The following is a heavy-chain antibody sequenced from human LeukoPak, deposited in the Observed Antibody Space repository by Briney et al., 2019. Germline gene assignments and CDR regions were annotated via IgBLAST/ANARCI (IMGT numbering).Heavy chain of an antibody. V-gene: IGHV1-8*02. CDR3: ARAPRFGYSYGFDWFDP. Sequence: ASVKVSCKASGYTFTSYYMHWVRQATGQGLEWMGWMNPNSGNTGYAQKFQGRVTMTRNTSISTAYMELSSLRSEDTAVYYCARAPRFGYSYGFDWFDPWGQGTLVTVSS. CDR2: MNPNSGNT. D-gene: IGHD5-18*01. CDR1: GYTFTSYY. J-gene: IGHJ5*02.